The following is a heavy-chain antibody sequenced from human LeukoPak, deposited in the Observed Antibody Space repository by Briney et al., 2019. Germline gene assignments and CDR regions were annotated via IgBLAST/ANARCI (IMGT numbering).Heavy chain of an antibody. CDR3: ARVGYSSGWSEVWFDP. V-gene: IGHV4-59*12. CDR2: IYYSGST. CDR1: GGSISSYY. J-gene: IGHJ5*02. D-gene: IGHD6-19*01. Sequence: SETLSLTCTVSGGSISSYYWSWIRQPPGKGLEWIGYIYYSGSTNYNPSLKSRVTISVDTSKNQFSLKLSSVTAADTAVYYCARVGYSSGWSEVWFDPWGQGTLVTVSS.